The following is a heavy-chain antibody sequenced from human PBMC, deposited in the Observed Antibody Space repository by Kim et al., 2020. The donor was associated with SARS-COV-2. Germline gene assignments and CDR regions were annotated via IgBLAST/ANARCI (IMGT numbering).Heavy chain of an antibody. CDR3: ARDLWRRPNSSSWSEASPSYYYYGMDV. J-gene: IGHJ6*02. D-gene: IGHD6-13*01. V-gene: IGHV1-2*04. CDR2: INPNSGGT. Sequence: ASVKVSCKASGYTFTGYYMHWVRQAPGQGLEWMGWINPNSGGTNYAQKFQGWVTMTRDTSISTAYMELSRLRSDDTAVYYCARDLWRRPNSSSWSEASPSYYYYGMDVWGQGTTVTVSS. CDR1: GYTFTGYY.